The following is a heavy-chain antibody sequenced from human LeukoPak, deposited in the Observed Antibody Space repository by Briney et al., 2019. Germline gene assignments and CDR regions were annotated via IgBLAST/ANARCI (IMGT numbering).Heavy chain of an antibody. V-gene: IGHV3-23*01. D-gene: IGHD3-10*01. CDR3: AKDGAVNCWFGEDDFDY. J-gene: IGHJ4*02. Sequence: GGSLRLSCAASGFTFSSYAMSWVRQAPGKGLEWVSAISGSGGRTYYADSVKGRFTISRENSKNTLYLQMNSLRPEDTSVYYCAKDGAVNCWFGEDDFDYWGQRTLVTVSS. CDR1: GFTFSSYA. CDR2: ISGSGGRT.